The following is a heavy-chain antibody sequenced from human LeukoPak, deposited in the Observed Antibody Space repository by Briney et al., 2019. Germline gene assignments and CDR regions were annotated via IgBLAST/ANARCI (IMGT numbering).Heavy chain of an antibody. CDR3: TTANYYDSSGYYFT. Sequence: SVKVSCKASGGTFSSYAISWVRQAPGQGLEWMGGIIPIFGTANYAQKFQGRVTITADESTSTAYMELSNLRSEDTAVYYCTTANYYDSSGYYFTWGQGTLVTVSS. V-gene: IGHV1-69*13. CDR1: GGTFSSYA. CDR2: IIPIFGTA. D-gene: IGHD3-22*01. J-gene: IGHJ5*02.